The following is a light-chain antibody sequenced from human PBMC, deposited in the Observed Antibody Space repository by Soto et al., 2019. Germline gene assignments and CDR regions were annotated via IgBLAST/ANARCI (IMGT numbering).Light chain of an antibody. CDR1: SRDVGAYDF. J-gene: IGLJ1*01. CDR3: GSYTPSSSRV. CDR2: DVS. V-gene: IGLV2-14*03. Sequence: QSALTQPASVSGSPGQSITISCTGTSRDVGAYDFVSWYQQHPGKAPKLMIYDVSNRPSGVSTRFSGSKSGNTASLTISGLQAEDEADYYCGSYTPSSSRVFGTGTKLTVL.